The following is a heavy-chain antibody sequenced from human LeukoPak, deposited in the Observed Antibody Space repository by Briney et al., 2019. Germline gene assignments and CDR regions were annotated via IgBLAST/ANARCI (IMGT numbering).Heavy chain of an antibody. CDR1: GGSISSHF. D-gene: IGHD4-23*01. V-gene: IGHV4-59*08. CDR3: ARQLYGGNPLDY. J-gene: IGHJ4*02. CDR2: IYHSGGT. Sequence: KSLETLSLTCTVSGGSISSHFWSWIRQPPGKGLEWIGYIYHSGGTNYNPSLKSRVTISVDTSKTQFSLKLSSVTAADTAVYYCARQLYGGNPLDYWGQGTLVTVSS.